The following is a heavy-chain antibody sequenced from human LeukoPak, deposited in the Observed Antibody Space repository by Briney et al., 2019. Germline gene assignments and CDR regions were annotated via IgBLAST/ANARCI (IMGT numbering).Heavy chain of an antibody. CDR3: ARVYKSSWYLNWFDP. CDR2: IYHSGST. Sequence: SETLSLTCTVSGYSISSGYYWGWIRQPPGEGLEWIGNIYHSGSTDYNPSLKSRVSISVDTSKNQFSLKLSSVTAADTAVYYCARVYKSSWYLNWFDPWGQGTLVTVSS. J-gene: IGHJ5*02. V-gene: IGHV4-38-2*02. CDR1: GYSISSGYY. D-gene: IGHD6-13*01.